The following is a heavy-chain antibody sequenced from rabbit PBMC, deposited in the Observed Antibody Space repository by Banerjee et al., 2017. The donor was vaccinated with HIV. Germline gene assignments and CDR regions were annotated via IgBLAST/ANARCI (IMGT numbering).Heavy chain of an antibody. D-gene: IGHD2-1*01. Sequence: QEQLVESGGGLVQPEGSLTLTCTASGFSFSSSYVMCWVRQAPGKGLEWIACIGAGSSGDTSYANWAKGRFTISETSSTTVTLQMTSLTAADTATYFCARELSGRGDFDLWGQGTLVTVS. J-gene: IGHJ4*01. V-gene: IGHV1S45*01. CDR3: ARELSGRGDFDL. CDR1: GFSFSSSYV. CDR2: IGAGSSGDT.